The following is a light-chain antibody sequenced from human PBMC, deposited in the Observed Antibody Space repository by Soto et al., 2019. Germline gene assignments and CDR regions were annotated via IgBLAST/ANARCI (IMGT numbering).Light chain of an antibody. J-gene: IGLJ1*01. CDR3: CSYTSSDTYV. V-gene: IGLV2-14*01. Sequence: QSALTQPASVSGSPGQSITISCTGTSSDVGLYDYVSWYQHHPGKAPKLMIYEVTNRPSGVSDRFSGSKSGNTASLTISGLQAEDEADYYCCSYTSSDTYVFGSATKVTVL. CDR1: SSDVGLYDY. CDR2: EVT.